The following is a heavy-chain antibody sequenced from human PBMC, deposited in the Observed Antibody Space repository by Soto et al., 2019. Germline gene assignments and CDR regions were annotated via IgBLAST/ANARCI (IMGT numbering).Heavy chain of an antibody. CDR2: IYYSGST. J-gene: IGHJ4*02. CDR1: GGSISSYY. CDR3: ARGRLPKYVWGSYRYFDY. Sequence: SETLSLTCNVSGGSISSYYWSWIRQPPGKGLEWIGEIYYSGSTTYNPSLKSRVTISVDTSKNQFSLKLSSVTAADTAVYYCARGRLPKYVWGSYRYFDYWGQGTLVTVSS. V-gene: IGHV4-59*12. D-gene: IGHD3-16*02.